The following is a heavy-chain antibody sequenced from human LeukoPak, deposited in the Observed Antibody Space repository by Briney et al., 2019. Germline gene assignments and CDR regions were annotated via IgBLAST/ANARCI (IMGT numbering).Heavy chain of an antibody. CDR1: GYTFTSYY. Sequence: ASVKVSCKASGYTFTSYYMHWVRQAPGQGLGWMGWINPNSGGTNYAQKFQGRVTMTRDTSTSTVYMELSSLRSEDTAVYYCARAGGSSSFDPWGQGTLVTVSS. V-gene: IGHV1-2*02. CDR3: ARAGGSSSFDP. CDR2: INPNSGGT. J-gene: IGHJ5*02. D-gene: IGHD6-13*01.